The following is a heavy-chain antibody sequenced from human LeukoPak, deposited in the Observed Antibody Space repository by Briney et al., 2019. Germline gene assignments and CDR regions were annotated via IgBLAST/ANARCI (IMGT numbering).Heavy chain of an antibody. Sequence: ASVKVSCKASGYTFTSYGISWVRQAPGQGLEWMGWISAYNGSTNYAQKLQGRITMTTDTSTSTAYMELRSLRSDDTAVYYCARGGPNYYYYYGMDVWGQGTTVTVSS. CDR2: ISAYNGST. CDR1: GYTFTSYG. V-gene: IGHV1-18*01. J-gene: IGHJ6*02. CDR3: ARGGPNYYYYYGMDV.